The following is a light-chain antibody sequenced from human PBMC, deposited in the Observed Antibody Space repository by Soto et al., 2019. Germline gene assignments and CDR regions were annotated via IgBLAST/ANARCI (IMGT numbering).Light chain of an antibody. V-gene: IGKV1-33*01. J-gene: IGKJ4*01. CDR3: QQYDNLPLT. CDR1: QDISNY. CDR2: DAS. Sequence: DIHMSQSPSSLSASLGYRVTITFQASQDISNYLNWYQQKPGKAPKLLIYDASNLETGVPSRFSGSGSGTDFTFTISSLQPEDIATYYCQQYDNLPLTFGGGTKVDIK.